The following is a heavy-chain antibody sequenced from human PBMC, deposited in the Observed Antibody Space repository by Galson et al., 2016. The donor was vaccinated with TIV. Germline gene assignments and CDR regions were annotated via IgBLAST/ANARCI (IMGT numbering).Heavy chain of an antibody. J-gene: IGHJ4*02. CDR1: GYTFKNYG. Sequence: SVKVSCKASGYTFKNYGISWVRQAPGQGLEWMGWISAYSGNTKYAQKVQGRVTMTTDTSTTTAYMELSSLRSEDTAVYYCARHQAYCSGGSCLLDYWGQGTLVTVSS. CDR2: ISAYSGNT. CDR3: ARHQAYCSGGSCLLDY. V-gene: IGHV1-18*01. D-gene: IGHD2-15*01.